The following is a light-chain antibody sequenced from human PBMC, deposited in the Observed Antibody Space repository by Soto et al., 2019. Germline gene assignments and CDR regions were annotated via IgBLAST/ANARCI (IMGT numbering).Light chain of an antibody. CDR3: QPYGISAYT. Sequence: EIVLTQAPGTLSFSPGDRAILSCRARQSVSCRYLVWDQQKPGQPPRLLIYGASTGATGIPDRVSGSGSGTDFTRTVSRLEQADFALYYCQPYGISAYTFGHGTK. CDR2: GAS. J-gene: IGKJ2*01. CDR1: QSVSCRY. V-gene: IGKV3-20*01.